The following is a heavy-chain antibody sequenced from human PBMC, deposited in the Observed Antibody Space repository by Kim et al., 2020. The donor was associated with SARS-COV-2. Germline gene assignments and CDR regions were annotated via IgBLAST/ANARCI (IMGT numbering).Heavy chain of an antibody. V-gene: IGHV3-48*02. CDR2: ITIGGST. CDR1: GFIFSSDA. Sequence: GGSLRLSCAASGFIFSSDAMNWVRQAPGKGPEWVSHITIGGSTYYADSVKGRFTISRDNAKASLYLQINSLRDEDTAVFYCARGRDYAFDIWGQGTMVTVFS. CDR3: ARGRDYAFDI. J-gene: IGHJ3*02.